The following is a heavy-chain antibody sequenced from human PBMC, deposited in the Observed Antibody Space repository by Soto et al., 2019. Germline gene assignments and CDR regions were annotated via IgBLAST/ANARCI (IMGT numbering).Heavy chain of an antibody. Sequence: GGSLRLSCAASGFTFSSYAMHWVRQAPGKGLEWVAVISYDGSNKYYADSVKGRFTISRDNSKNTLYLQMNSLRAEDTAVYYCARDWEGSSWYMGDTALRALDDYWGQGTLVTVSS. J-gene: IGHJ4*02. V-gene: IGHV3-30-3*01. D-gene: IGHD6-13*01. CDR2: ISYDGSNK. CDR1: GFTFSSYA. CDR3: ARDWEGSSWYMGDTALRALDDY.